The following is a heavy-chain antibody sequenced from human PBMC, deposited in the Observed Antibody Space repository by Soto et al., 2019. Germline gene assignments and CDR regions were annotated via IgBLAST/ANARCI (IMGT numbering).Heavy chain of an antibody. CDR1: GFTFSSYA. D-gene: IGHD1-26*01. J-gene: IGHJ4*02. CDR2: ISGSGGST. CDR3: AKVSGSYPNYFDY. V-gene: IGHV3-23*01. Sequence: HPGGSLRLSCAASGFTFSSYAMRWVRRAPGKGLEWVSAISGSGGSTYYADSVKGRFTISRDNSKNTLYLQMNSLRAEDTAVYYCAKVSGSYPNYFDYWGQGTLVTVSS.